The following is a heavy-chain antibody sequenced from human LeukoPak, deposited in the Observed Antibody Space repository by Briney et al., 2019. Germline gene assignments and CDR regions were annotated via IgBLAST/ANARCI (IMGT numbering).Heavy chain of an antibody. CDR2: INSDGSST. D-gene: IGHD5-24*01. CDR1: GFTFSSYW. Sequence: GGSLRLSCVASGFTFSSYWMHWVRQAPGKGLVWVSRINSDGSSTTYADSVKGRFTISRDNAKNTLWLQMNSLRAEDTAVYYCVQSSPTIDYWGQGSLVTVSS. J-gene: IGHJ4*02. V-gene: IGHV3-74*01. CDR3: VQSSPTIDY.